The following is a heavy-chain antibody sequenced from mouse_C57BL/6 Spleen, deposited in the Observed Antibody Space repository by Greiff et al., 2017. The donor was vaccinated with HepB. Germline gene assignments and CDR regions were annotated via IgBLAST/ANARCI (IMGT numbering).Heavy chain of an antibody. CDR2: ISSGGSYT. V-gene: IGHV5-6*01. Sequence: EVQRVESGGDLVKPGGSLKLSCAASGFTFSSYGMSWVRQTPDKRLEWVATISSGGSYTYYPDSVKGRFTISRDNAKNTLYLQMSSLKSEDTAMYYCARRGNYCDYWGQGTTLTVSS. CDR3: ARRGNYCDY. CDR1: GFTFSSYG. J-gene: IGHJ2*01.